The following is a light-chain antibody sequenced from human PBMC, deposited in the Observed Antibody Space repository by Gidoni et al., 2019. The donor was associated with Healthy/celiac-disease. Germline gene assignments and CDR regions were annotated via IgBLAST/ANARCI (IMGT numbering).Light chain of an antibody. Sequence: AIRMTQSPSSFSASTGDRVTSTCRASQGMSSYLAWYQQKPGKAPKLLIYAASTLQSGVPSRFSGSGSGTDFTLTISCLQSEYFATYYCQQYYSYPITFGQGTRLEIK. V-gene: IGKV1-8*01. CDR2: AAS. J-gene: IGKJ5*01. CDR1: QGMSSY. CDR3: QQYYSYPIT.